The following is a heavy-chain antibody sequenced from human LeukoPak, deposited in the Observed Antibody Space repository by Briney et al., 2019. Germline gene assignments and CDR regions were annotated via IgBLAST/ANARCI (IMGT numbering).Heavy chain of an antibody. J-gene: IGHJ3*02. D-gene: IGHD2-15*01. Sequence: ASVKVSCKASGYTFTSYGISWVRQAPGQGLEWMGWISAYNGNTNYAQKLQGRVTMTTDTSTSTAYMELSSLRSEDTAVYYCASITGYCSGGSCYVALKSGSNAFDIWGQGTMVTVSS. CDR3: ASITGYCSGGSCYVALKSGSNAFDI. CDR2: ISAYNGNT. V-gene: IGHV1-18*01. CDR1: GYTFTSYG.